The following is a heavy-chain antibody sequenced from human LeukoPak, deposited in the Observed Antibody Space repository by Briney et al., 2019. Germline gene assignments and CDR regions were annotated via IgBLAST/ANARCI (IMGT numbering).Heavy chain of an antibody. V-gene: IGHV3-30-3*01. CDR2: MSYDGSNK. CDR1: GFTFSTSA. J-gene: IGHJ4*02. CDR3: ARDLSGSYYPDY. Sequence: GGSLRLSCAASGFTFSTSAMHWVRQAPGKGLEWVAVMSYDGSNKYYADSVKGRFTISRDNAKNSLYLQMNSLRAEDTAVYYCARDLSGSYYPDYWGQGTLVTVSS. D-gene: IGHD1-26*01.